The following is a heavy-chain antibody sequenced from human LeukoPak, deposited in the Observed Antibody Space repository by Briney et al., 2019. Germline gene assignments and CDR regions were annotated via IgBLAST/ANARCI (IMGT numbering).Heavy chain of an antibody. D-gene: IGHD1-14*01. V-gene: IGHV1-3*01. Sequence: GASVKVSCEGFGYTFTSYVMHWVRQAPGQGLEWMGWINPGSGNTKYSQKFQGRVAINGDTSANIIYMELSSLTSEDTAVYYCARDGLGTSRPSEYWGQGTLVTVSS. CDR2: INPGSGNT. CDR3: ARDGLGTSRPSEY. CDR1: GYTFTSYV. J-gene: IGHJ4*02.